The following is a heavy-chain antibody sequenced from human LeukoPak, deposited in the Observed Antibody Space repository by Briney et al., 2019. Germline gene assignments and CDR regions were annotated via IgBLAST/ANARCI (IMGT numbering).Heavy chain of an antibody. CDR3: ARGTAMGTDYFDY. V-gene: IGHV1-69*13. CDR2: IIPIFGTA. Sequence: SVKVSCKASGGTFSSYAISWVRQAPGQGLEWMGGIIPIFGTANYAQKFQGRVTITADESTSTAYMELSSLRSEDTAVYYCARGTAMGTDYFDYWGQGTLVTVSS. J-gene: IGHJ4*02. CDR1: GGTFSSYA. D-gene: IGHD5-18*01.